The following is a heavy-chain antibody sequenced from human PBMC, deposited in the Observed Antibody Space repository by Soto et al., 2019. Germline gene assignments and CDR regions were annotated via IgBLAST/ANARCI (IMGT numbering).Heavy chain of an antibody. CDR2: ISDGGGST. J-gene: IGHJ4*02. Sequence: GGSLRLSCAASGFTFSNYGMSWVRQAPGKGLEWVSVISDGGGSTFYADSVKGRLTISRDNSKNTLYLQMNGLRADDTAVYYCAKSVYNWNDGFFDYWGQGTLVTVSS. V-gene: IGHV3-23*01. CDR3: AKSVYNWNDGFFDY. CDR1: GFTFSNYG. D-gene: IGHD1-1*01.